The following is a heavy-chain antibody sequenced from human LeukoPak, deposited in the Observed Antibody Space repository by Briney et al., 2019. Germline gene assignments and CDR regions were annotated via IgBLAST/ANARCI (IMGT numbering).Heavy chain of an antibody. CDR1: GFSLSTGGMC. CDR2: IDWDDDK. Sequence: ESGPALVKPTQTLTLTCTFSGFSLSTGGMCVSCIRQPPGKVLEWLALIDWDDDKYYSTSLKTRLTISKDTSKNQVVLTMTNMDPVDTATYYCARLIGDPSSFGAFDIWGQGTMVTVSS. CDR3: ARLIGDPSSFGAFDI. V-gene: IGHV2-70*01. D-gene: IGHD2-21*01. J-gene: IGHJ3*02.